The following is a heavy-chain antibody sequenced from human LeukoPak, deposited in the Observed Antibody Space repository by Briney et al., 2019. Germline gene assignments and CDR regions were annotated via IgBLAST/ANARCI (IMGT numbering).Heavy chain of an antibody. CDR2: ISYDGSNK. V-gene: IGHV3-30*04. Sequence: GGSLRLSCAASGFTFSSYAMHWVRQAPGKGLEWVAVISYDGSNKYYADSVKGRFTISRDNPKNTLYLQMNSLRAEDTAVYYCARLSSFAFDIWGQGTMVTVSS. J-gene: IGHJ3*02. CDR1: GFTFSSYA. D-gene: IGHD3-16*02. CDR3: ARLSSFAFDI.